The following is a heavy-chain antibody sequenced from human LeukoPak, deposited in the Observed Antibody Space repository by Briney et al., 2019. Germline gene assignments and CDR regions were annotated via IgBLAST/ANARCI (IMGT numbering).Heavy chain of an antibody. Sequence: GASVKVSCKASGGTFSSYAISWVRQAPGQGLEWMGGIIPIFGTANYAQKFQSRVTITADESTSTAYMELSSLRSEDTAVYYCARDLFSSGPRYYFDYWGQGTLVTVSS. CDR1: GGTFSSYA. D-gene: IGHD6-19*01. V-gene: IGHV1-69*01. CDR2: IIPIFGTA. CDR3: ARDLFSSGPRYYFDY. J-gene: IGHJ4*02.